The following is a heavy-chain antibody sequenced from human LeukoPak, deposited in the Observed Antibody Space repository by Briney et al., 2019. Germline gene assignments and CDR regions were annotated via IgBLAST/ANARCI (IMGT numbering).Heavy chain of an antibody. Sequence: PGRSLRLSCAASGFTFSSYGMHWARQAPGKGLEWVAVIWYDGSNKYYADSVKGRFTISRDNSKNTLYLQMNSLRAEDTAVYYCAKEDYGSGSFDYWGQGTLVTVSS. CDR2: IWYDGSNK. CDR1: GFTFSSYG. D-gene: IGHD3-10*01. CDR3: AKEDYGSGSFDY. V-gene: IGHV3-33*06. J-gene: IGHJ4*02.